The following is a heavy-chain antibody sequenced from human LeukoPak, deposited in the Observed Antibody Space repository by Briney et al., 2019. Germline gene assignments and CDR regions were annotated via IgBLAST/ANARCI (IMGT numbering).Heavy chain of an antibody. Sequence: SETLSLTCLVSGGSTSTGDYYCSWIRQPAGKGLEWIGRIHTSGTTNYNPSLKSRATMSVDTSQDQFSLKLSSVTAADTAVYYCARQYSDILTGYHRGELYWYFDLWGRGTLVTVSS. D-gene: IGHD3-9*01. V-gene: IGHV4-61*02. CDR3: ARQYSDILTGYHRGELYWYFDL. J-gene: IGHJ2*01. CDR2: IHTSGTT. CDR1: GGSTSTGDYY.